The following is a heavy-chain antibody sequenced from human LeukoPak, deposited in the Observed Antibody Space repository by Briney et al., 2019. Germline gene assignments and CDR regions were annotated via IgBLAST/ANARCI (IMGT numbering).Heavy chain of an antibody. Sequence: GTSLRLSCAASGFTLSTYAMHWVRQAPGKGLEWVAVISYDGSHKYYADSVKGRFTISRDNSKNMLELQMNSLTTEDTAVYYCTREVWYDALSFDYWGQGTLVSVSS. CDR1: GFTLSTYA. CDR2: ISYDGSHK. J-gene: IGHJ4*02. V-gene: IGHV3-30-3*01. CDR3: TREVWYDALSFDY. D-gene: IGHD2-15*01.